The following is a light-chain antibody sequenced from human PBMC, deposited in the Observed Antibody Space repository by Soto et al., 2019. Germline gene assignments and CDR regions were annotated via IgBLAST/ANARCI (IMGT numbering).Light chain of an antibody. CDR1: GSNIGAGYD. Sequence: QSVLTQPPSVSGAPGQRVTISCTGSGSNIGAGYDVHWYQQLPGTAPKLLMYGNTNRPSGVPDRFSGSKSDTSASLAITGLQAEDEADYYCQSYDSSLSGSVFGGGTKVTVL. V-gene: IGLV1-40*01. CDR3: QSYDSSLSGSV. CDR2: GNT. J-gene: IGLJ2*01.